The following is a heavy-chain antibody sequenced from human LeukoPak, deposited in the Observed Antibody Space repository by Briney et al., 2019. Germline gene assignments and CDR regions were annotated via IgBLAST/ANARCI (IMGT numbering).Heavy chain of an antibody. J-gene: IGHJ4*02. Sequence: SETLSLPCTVSGGSMSRSSDYWGWIRQHPGKGLEWVGSIYYSGSTYYNPSLKSRVTISVYTSRNQFSLKLSSVTAADTAVYYWPREAWELSHWGQGSLVTVSS. V-gene: IGHV4-39*01. CDR3: PREAWELSH. CDR2: IYYSGST. CDR1: GGSMSRSSDY. D-gene: IGHD1-26*01.